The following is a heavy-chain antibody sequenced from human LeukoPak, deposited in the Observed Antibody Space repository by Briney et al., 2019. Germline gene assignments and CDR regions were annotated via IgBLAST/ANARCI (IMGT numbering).Heavy chain of an antibody. J-gene: IGHJ4*02. Sequence: PGGSLRLSCAASGFTFSNYWMTWVRQAPGKGLEWVANIKPDGSVGYYVDSVRGRFIISRDNAGSSLYLQMNSLRVEDTAVYYCTQNLVAAAGDHWGQGTLLIVSS. V-gene: IGHV3-7*01. CDR2: IKPDGSVG. CDR1: GFTFSNYW. D-gene: IGHD6-13*01. CDR3: TQNLVAAAGDH.